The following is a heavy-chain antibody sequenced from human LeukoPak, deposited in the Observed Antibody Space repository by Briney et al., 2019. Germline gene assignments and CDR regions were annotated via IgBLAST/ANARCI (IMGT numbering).Heavy chain of an antibody. CDR3: ARYDFDFWSVGYFDY. J-gene: IGHJ4*02. Sequence: SETLSLTCTVSGGSISSYYRSWIRQPPGKGLEWIGYIYYSGSTNYNPSLKSRVTISVDTSKNQFSLKLSSVTAADTAVYYCARYDFDFWSVGYFDYWGQGTLVTVSS. CDR1: GGSISSYY. CDR2: IYYSGST. V-gene: IGHV4-59*01. D-gene: IGHD3-3*01.